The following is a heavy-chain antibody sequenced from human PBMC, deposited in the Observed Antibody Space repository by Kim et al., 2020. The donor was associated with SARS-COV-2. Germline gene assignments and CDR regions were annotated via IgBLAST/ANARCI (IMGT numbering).Heavy chain of an antibody. D-gene: IGHD3-16*02. CDR1: GFTFSSYS. Sequence: GGSLRLSCAASGFTFSSYSMNWVRQAPGKGLEWVSYISSSSSTIYYADSVKGRFTISRDNAKNSLYLQMNSLRDEDTAVYYCARDNHYDYVWGSYRRGGWFDPWGQGTLVTVSS. V-gene: IGHV3-48*02. J-gene: IGHJ5*02. CDR2: ISSSSSTI. CDR3: ARDNHYDYVWGSYRRGGWFDP.